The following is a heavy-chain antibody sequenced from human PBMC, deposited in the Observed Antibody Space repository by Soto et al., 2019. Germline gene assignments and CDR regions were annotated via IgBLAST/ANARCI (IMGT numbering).Heavy chain of an antibody. CDR1: GYTFTSYA. D-gene: IGHD6-13*01. CDR2: INAGNGNT. Sequence: GASVKVSCKASGYTFTSYAMHWVRQAPGQRLEWMGWINAGNGNTKYSQKFQGRVTITRDTSASTAYMELSSLRSEDTAVYYCARDRGSSWDFSVADNWFDPWGQGTLVTVSS. CDR3: ARDRGSSWDFSVADNWFDP. J-gene: IGHJ5*02. V-gene: IGHV1-3*01.